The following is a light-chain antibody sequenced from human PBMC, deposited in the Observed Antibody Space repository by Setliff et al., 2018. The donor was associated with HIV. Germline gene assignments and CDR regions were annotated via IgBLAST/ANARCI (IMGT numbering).Light chain of an antibody. V-gene: IGLV2-14*03. J-gene: IGLJ1*01. CDR2: DVS. CDR3: SSYTSSGTPYV. Sequence: QSVLAQPASVSGSPGQSITISCTGTSSDVGGYNYVSWYQQHPGKAPKLMIFDVSNRPSGVSNRFSGSKSGNTAPLTISGLQAEDEADYYCSSYTSSGTPYVFGSGTKV. CDR1: SSDVGGYNY.